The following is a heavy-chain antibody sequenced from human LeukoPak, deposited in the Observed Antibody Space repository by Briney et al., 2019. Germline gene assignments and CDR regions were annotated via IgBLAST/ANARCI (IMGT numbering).Heavy chain of an antibody. CDR1: GFTFSSYA. CDR2: ISGSGGST. Sequence: GGSLRLSCAASGFTFSSYAMSWVRQAPGKGLEWVSAISGSGGSTYYADSVKGRFAISRDNSKNTLYLQMNSLRAEDTAVYYCVNLPIVGATLIDYWGQGTLVTVSS. CDR3: VNLPIVGATLIDY. J-gene: IGHJ4*02. D-gene: IGHD1-26*01. V-gene: IGHV3-23*01.